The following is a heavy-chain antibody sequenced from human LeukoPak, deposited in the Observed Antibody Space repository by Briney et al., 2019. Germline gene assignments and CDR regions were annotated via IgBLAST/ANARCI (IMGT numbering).Heavy chain of an antibody. D-gene: IGHD5-12*01. CDR2: IIPIFGTA. J-gene: IGHJ4*02. V-gene: IGHV1-69*01. CDR1: GGTFSSYA. Sequence: SVKVSCKASGGTFSSYAISWVRQAPGQGLEWMGGIIPIFGTANYAQKFQGRVTITADESTSTAYMELSSLRSEDTAVYYCASKRGYGGYVLDYWGQGTLVTVSS. CDR3: ASKRGYGGYVLDY.